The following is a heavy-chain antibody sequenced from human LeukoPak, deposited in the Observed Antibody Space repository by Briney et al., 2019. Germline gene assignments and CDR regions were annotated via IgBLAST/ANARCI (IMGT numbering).Heavy chain of an antibody. V-gene: IGHV3-11*05. D-gene: IGHD3-22*01. Sequence: GGSLRLSCAASGFTFSDYYMSWIRQAPGKGLEWVSYINRSSTYTNYADSVKGRFTISRDNAKNSLYLQMNSLRAEDTAVYYCARGDTYYYDSSGYGPFDYWGQGTLVTVSS. CDR3: ARGDTYYYDSSGYGPFDY. CDR1: GFTFSDYY. CDR2: INRSSTYT. J-gene: IGHJ4*02.